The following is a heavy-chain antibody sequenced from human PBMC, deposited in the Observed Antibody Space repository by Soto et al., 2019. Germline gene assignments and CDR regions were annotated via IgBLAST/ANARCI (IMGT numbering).Heavy chain of an antibody. CDR2: IYYSGST. V-gene: IGHV4-39*02. CDR1: GGSISSSSYY. CDR3: ARDGFFGRSGYFDY. Sequence: SETLSLTCTVSGGSISSSSYYWGWIRQPPGKGLEWIGSIYYSGSTYYNPSLKSRVTISVDTSKNQFSLKLSSVTAADTAVYYCARDGFFGRSGYFDYWGKGILVTVS. D-gene: IGHD3-3*01. J-gene: IGHJ4*02.